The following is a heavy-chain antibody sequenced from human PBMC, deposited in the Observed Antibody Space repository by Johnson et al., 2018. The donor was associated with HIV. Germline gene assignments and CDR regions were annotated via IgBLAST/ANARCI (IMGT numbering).Heavy chain of an antibody. V-gene: IGHV3-33*01. J-gene: IGHJ3*02. CDR3: ARDQGYNGFEPDAFDI. Sequence: QVQLVESGGGVVQPGRSLRLSCAASGFTFSSYGMHWVRQAPGKGLESVAVIWYDGSNKYYEDSVRGRFTISRDNSKNTLYLQMNSLRAEDTAVYFCARDQGYNGFEPDAFDIWGRVTMVTVSS. CDR2: IWYDGSNK. D-gene: IGHD5-12*01. CDR1: GFTFSSYG.